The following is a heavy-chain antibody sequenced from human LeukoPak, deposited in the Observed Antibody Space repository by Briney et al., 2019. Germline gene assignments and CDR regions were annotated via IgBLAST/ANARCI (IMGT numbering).Heavy chain of an antibody. CDR3: ARDRGDSSGYYYGIFDY. Sequence: GASLRLSCAASGFAFSSYAMSWVRQAPGKGLEWVAVISYDGSNKYYADSVKGRFTISRDNSKNTLYLQMNSLRAEDTAVYYCARDRGDSSGYYYGIFDYWGQGTLVTVSS. CDR2: ISYDGSNK. CDR1: GFAFSSYA. J-gene: IGHJ4*02. V-gene: IGHV3-30-3*01. D-gene: IGHD3-22*01.